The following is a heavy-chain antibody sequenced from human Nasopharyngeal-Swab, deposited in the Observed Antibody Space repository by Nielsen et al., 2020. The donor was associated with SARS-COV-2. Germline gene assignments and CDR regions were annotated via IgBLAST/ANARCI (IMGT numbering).Heavy chain of an antibody. CDR2: IWYDGSNK. Sequence: GGSLRLSCAASGFTFSSYGMHWVRQAPGKGLEWVAVIWYDGSNKYYADSVKGRFTISRDNSKNTLYLQMNSLRAEDTAVYFFSISLGDGYNGEYFDYWGQGTLVTVSS. J-gene: IGHJ4*02. V-gene: IGHV3-33*01. D-gene: IGHD5-24*01. CDR3: SISLGDGYNGEYFDY. CDR1: GFTFSSYG.